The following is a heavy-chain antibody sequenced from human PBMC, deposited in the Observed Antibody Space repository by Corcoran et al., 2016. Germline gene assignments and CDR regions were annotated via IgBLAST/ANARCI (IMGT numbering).Heavy chain of an antibody. V-gene: IGHV4-39*01. CDR3: ARRITMVRGVMYYYYGMDV. CDR1: GGSISSSSYY. J-gene: IGHJ6*02. CDR2: IYYSGST. D-gene: IGHD3-10*01. Sequence: QLQLQESGPGLVKPSETLFLTCTVSGGSISSSSYYWGWIRQPPGKGLEWIGSIYYSGSTYYNPSLKSRVTISVDTSKNQFSLKLSSVTAADTAVYYCARRITMVRGVMYYYYGMDVWGQGTTVTVSS.